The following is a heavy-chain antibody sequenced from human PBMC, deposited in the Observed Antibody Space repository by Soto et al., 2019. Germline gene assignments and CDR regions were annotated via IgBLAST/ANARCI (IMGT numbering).Heavy chain of an antibody. Sequence: SVKVSCKASGYTFTSYFMHRVRQAPGQGLEWMGGIIPIFGTANYAQKFQGRVTITADESTSTAYMELSSLRSEDTAVYYCAREGTNARWPALYYYYGMDVWGQGTTVTVSS. CDR1: GYTFTSYF. CDR3: AREGTNARWPALYYYYGMDV. J-gene: IGHJ6*02. D-gene: IGHD2-8*01. CDR2: IIPIFGTA. V-gene: IGHV1-69*13.